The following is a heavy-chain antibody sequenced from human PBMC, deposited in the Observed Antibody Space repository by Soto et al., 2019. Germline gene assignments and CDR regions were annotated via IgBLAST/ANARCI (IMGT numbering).Heavy chain of an antibody. J-gene: IGHJ6*03. Sequence: QVQLVESGGGLVQPGGSLRLSCAASGFTFSDYYMSWIRQAPGKGLEWVSYISSSGSTIYYADSVKGRFTISRDNAKNSLYLQMNSLRAEDTAVYYCARTVVRGVIRAHYYYYMDVWGKGTTVTVSS. CDR1: GFTFSDYY. V-gene: IGHV3-11*01. CDR2: ISSSGSTI. CDR3: ARTVVRGVIRAHYYYYMDV. D-gene: IGHD3-10*01.